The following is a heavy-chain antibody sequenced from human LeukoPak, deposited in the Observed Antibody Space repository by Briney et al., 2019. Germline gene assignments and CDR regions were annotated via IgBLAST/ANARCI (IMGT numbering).Heavy chain of an antibody. J-gene: IGHJ3*02. D-gene: IGHD6-13*01. CDR3: ARDRVAAAGWAPRGDAFDI. V-gene: IGHV1-69*06. CDR1: GGTFSSYA. Sequence: SVKVSCKASGGTFSSYAISWVRQAPGQGLEWMGGIIPIFGTANYAQKFQGRVTITADKSTSTAYMELSSLRSEDTAVYYCARDRVAAAGWAPRGDAFDIWGQGTMVTVSS. CDR2: IIPIFGTA.